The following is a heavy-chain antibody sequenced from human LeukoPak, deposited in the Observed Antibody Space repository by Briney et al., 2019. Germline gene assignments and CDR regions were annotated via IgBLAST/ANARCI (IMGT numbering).Heavy chain of an antibody. CDR3: ARGNYGSGSYYPL. CDR2: INPNSGGT. V-gene: IGHV1-2*06. Sequence: ASVKVSCKASGYTFTGYYMHWVRQAPGQGVEWMGRINPNSGGTNYAQKFQGRVTITRDTSISTAYMELSRLRSDDTAVYYCARGNYGSGSYYPLWGQGTLVTVSS. CDR1: GYTFTGYY. J-gene: IGHJ4*02. D-gene: IGHD3-10*01.